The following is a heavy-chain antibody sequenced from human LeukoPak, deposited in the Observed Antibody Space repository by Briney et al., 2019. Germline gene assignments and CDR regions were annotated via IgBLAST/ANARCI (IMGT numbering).Heavy chain of an antibody. CDR3: AKDLGDWGSLDY. J-gene: IGHJ4*02. CDR1: GFTFSSYA. Sequence: GGSLRLSCAASGFTFSSYAMSWVSQPPGKGLEWVSAISGSGGSTYYADSVKGRFTISRDNSKNTLYLQMNSLRAEDTAVYYCAKDLGDWGSLDYWGQGTLVTVSS. V-gene: IGHV3-23*01. CDR2: ISGSGGST. D-gene: IGHD7-27*01.